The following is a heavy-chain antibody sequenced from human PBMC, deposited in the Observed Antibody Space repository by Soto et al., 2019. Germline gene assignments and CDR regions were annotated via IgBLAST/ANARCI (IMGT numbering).Heavy chain of an antibody. CDR1: GFTFSSYG. V-gene: IGHV3-30*18. J-gene: IGHJ6*02. CDR2: ISYDGSNK. CDR3: AKNPSITIFGVVSPHYYYYGMDV. Sequence: GSLRLSCAASGFTFSSYGMHWVRQAPGKGLEWVAVISYDGSNKYYADSVKGRFTISRDNSKNTLYLQMNSLRAEDTAVYYCAKNPSITIFGVVSPHYYYYGMDVWGQGTTVTVSS. D-gene: IGHD3-3*01.